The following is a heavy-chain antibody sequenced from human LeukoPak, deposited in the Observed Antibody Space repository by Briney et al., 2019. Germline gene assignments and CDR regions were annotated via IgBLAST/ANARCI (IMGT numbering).Heavy chain of an antibody. CDR1: GGSISSYY. CDR2: IYSSGNT. CDR3: ARHRLSYYDSSGSLYYFDY. V-gene: IGHV4-59*08. J-gene: IGHJ4*02. Sequence: SETLSLICTVSGGSISSYYWSWIRQPPGKGLEWIGYIYSSGNTNYNPSLKSRVTISVDTSKNQFSLKLSSVTAADTAVYYCARHRLSYYDSSGSLYYFDYWGQGTLVTVSS. D-gene: IGHD3-22*01.